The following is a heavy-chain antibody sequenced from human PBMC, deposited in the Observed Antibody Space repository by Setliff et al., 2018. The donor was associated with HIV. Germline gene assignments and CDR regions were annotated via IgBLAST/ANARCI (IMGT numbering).Heavy chain of an antibody. D-gene: IGHD1-26*01. J-gene: IGHJ4*02. CDR3: AAATTLDY. CDR1: GDSISSANYF. Sequence: SETLSLTCTVFGDSISSANYFWNWIRQPAGKGLEWIGHIYTTGRTNYNPSLKSRVTISLDTSKNQFFLRLSSVTAADTAVYYCAAATTLDYWGQGTQVTVSS. V-gene: IGHV4-61*09. CDR2: IYTTGRT.